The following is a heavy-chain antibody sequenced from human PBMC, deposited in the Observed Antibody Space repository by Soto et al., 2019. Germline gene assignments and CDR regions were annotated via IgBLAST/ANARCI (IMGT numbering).Heavy chain of an antibody. V-gene: IGHV4-39*01. CDR2: IYYSGST. Sequence: QLQLQESGPGLVKPSETLSLTCTVSGGSISSSSYYWGWIRQPPGKGLEWIGSIYYSGSTYYNPSLKSRVTISVDTSKNQFSLKLSSVTAADTAVYYCARVGSSNYGMDVWGQGTTVTVSS. CDR3: ARVGSSNYGMDV. D-gene: IGHD6-13*01. CDR1: GGSISSSSYY. J-gene: IGHJ6*02.